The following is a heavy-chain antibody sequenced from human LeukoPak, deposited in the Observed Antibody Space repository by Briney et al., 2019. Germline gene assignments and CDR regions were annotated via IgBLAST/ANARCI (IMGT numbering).Heavy chain of an antibody. CDR3: ARGRSWGYCSSTSCYLGTYNYGDYCDY. CDR2: INAGNGNT. CDR1: GYTFTSYA. J-gene: IGHJ4*02. V-gene: IGHV1-3*01. D-gene: IGHD2-2*01. Sequence: ASVKVSCKASGYTFTSYAMHWVRQAPGQRLEWMGWINAGNGNTKYSQKFQGRVTITRDTYASPAYMELSSLRSEDTAVYYCARGRSWGYCSSTSCYLGTYNYGDYCDYWGQGTLVTVSS.